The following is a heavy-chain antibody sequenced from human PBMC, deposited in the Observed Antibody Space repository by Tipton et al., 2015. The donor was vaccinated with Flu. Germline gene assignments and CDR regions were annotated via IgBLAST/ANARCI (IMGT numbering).Heavy chain of an antibody. CDR2: IKDGGHS. V-gene: IGHV4-34*01. D-gene: IGHD2-21*02. Sequence: TLSLTCAVYGGSFNAPFLSWGRPSPGEGLGGIGEIKDGGHSNSNPSPTGRVTFSVDRSQKQFSLNLSSVTAADTAVYYCARASIMVTYTFDYWGQGILVTVSS. J-gene: IGHJ4*02. CDR3: ARASIMVTYTFDY. CDR1: GGSFNAPF.